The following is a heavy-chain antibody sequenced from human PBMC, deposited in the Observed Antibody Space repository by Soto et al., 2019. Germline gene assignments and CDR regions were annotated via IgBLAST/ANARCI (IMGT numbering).Heavy chain of an antibody. CDR1: GGTFSSYR. D-gene: IGHD6-13*01. J-gene: IGHJ4*02. Sequence: SVKVSCKASGGTFSSYRINWVRQAPGQGLEWVGGIVPIYRTADYAQKFQGRVTITADESARTAYMELRSLKSQDTAVYYCARDSGAKLSSSWGQGTLVTSPQ. CDR2: IVPIYRTA. CDR3: ARDSGAKLSSS. V-gene: IGHV1-69*13.